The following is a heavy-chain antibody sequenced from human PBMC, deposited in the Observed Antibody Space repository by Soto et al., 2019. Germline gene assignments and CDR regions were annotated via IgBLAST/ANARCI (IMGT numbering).Heavy chain of an antibody. J-gene: IGHJ5*02. CDR2: IYYSGST. V-gene: IGHV4-31*03. CDR1: GGSISSGGYY. CDR3: ARSGYSYGRARNWFDP. D-gene: IGHD5-18*01. Sequence: SETLSLTCTVSGGSISSGGYYWSWIRQHPWKGLEWIGYIYYSGSTYYNPSLKSRVTISVDTSKNQFSLKLSSVTAADTAVYYCARSGYSYGRARNWFDPWGQGXLVTVYS.